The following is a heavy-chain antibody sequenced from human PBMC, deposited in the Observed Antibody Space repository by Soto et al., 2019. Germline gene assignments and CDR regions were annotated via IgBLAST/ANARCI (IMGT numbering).Heavy chain of an antibody. D-gene: IGHD3-16*01. CDR2: ISDGGDLT. CDR1: GFAFSSHP. V-gene: IGHV3-23*01. Sequence: VPLLESGGGLAQPGGSLRLSCSASGFAFSSHPMSWVRQAPATGLEWVSGISDGGDLTYNAYSVKCRFTISSDNSKDTLSLEISRASAEATPVVYCAMGVIVISPAFDILGQGNMVSVAA. J-gene: IGHJ3*02. CDR3: AMGVIVISPAFDI.